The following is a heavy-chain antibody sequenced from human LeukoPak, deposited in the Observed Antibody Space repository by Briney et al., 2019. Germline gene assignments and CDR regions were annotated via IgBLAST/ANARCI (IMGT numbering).Heavy chain of an antibody. Sequence: GGSLRLSCAASGFTFSSYAMHWVRQAPGKGLEWVAVISYDGSNKYYADSVKGRFTISRDNSKNTLYLQMNSLRAEDTAVYYCARSGRGEFDYWGQGTLVTVSS. CDR1: GFTFSSYA. CDR3: ARSGRGEFDY. V-gene: IGHV3-30*04. J-gene: IGHJ4*02. CDR2: ISYDGSNK. D-gene: IGHD3-10*01.